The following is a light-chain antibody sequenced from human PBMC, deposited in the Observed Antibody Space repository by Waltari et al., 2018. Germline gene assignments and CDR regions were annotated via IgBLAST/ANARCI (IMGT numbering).Light chain of an antibody. Sequence: QSVLTQPPSASGTPGQRVTISCSGSSSNIGSNAVNWYQQLPGTAPKLLVYSNNKRPSGVPGRFSGSKSGTSAALASSGRLSQDEADYYCASWDDSLDGSWVFGGGTKLTVL. CDR3: ASWDDSLDGSWV. J-gene: IGLJ3*02. CDR1: SSNIGSNA. CDR2: SNN. V-gene: IGLV1-44*01.